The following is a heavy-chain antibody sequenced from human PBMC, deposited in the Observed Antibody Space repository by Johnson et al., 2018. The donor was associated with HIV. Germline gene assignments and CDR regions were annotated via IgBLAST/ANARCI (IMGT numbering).Heavy chain of an antibody. J-gene: IGHJ3*02. Sequence: QVQLVESGGGVVQPGGSLRLSCAASGFTFSSYGMHWVRQAPGKGLEWVAFIRYDGSNKYYADSVKGRFTISRDNAKNTLYLQMNSLRAEDTAVYYCAKDHIVGATLGRDAFDIWGQGTMVTVSS. D-gene: IGHD1-26*01. V-gene: IGHV3-30*02. CDR2: IRYDGSNK. CDR3: AKDHIVGATLGRDAFDI. CDR1: GFTFSSYG.